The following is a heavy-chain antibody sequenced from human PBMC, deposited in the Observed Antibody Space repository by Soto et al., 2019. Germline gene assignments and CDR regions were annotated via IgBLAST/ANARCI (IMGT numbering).Heavy chain of an antibody. Sequence: PGGSLRLSCAASGFTVSTNYMTWVRQAPGKGLEWVSLIYSDGTTYYADSVKGRFNISRDTSKNMLYLQLNSLRAEDTAVYYCARDRSGSSGYYGMDVWGQGTTVTVSS. V-gene: IGHV3-53*01. CDR2: IYSDGTT. CDR1: GFTVSTNY. CDR3: ARDRSGSSGYYGMDV. D-gene: IGHD3-10*01. J-gene: IGHJ6*02.